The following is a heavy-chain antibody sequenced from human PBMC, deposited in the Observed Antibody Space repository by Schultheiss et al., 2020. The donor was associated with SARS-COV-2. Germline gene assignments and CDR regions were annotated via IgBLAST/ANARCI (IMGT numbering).Heavy chain of an antibody. CDR1: AYSISSDYF. CDR2: LYHSGST. CDR3: ARGSDYGSTEGP. J-gene: IGHJ5*02. Sequence: SETLSLTCAVSAYSISSDYFWGWIRQPPGKGLEWIGTLYHSGSTYYNPSLKSRVTISVDTSKNQFSLKLSSVTAADTAVYYCARGSDYGSTEGPWGQGTLVTVSS. D-gene: IGHD4/OR15-4a*01. V-gene: IGHV4-38-2*01.